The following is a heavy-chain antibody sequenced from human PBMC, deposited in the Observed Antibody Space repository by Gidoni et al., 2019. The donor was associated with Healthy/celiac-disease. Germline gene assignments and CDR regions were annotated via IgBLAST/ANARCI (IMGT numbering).Heavy chain of an antibody. J-gene: IGHJ6*02. D-gene: IGHD6-6*01. CDR1: GGSISSSSYY. Sequence: QLQLQESGPGLVKPSETLSLTCTVSGGSISSSSYYWGWIRQPPGKGLEWIGSIYYSGSTYYNPSLKSRVTISVDTSKNQFSLKLSSVTAADTAVYYCATQYSSSSRARGYYYYGMDVWGQGTTVTVSS. V-gene: IGHV4-39*01. CDR2: IYYSGST. CDR3: ATQYSSSSRARGYYYYGMDV.